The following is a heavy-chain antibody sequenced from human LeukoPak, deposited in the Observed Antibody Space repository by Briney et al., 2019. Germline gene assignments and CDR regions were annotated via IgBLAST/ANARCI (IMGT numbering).Heavy chain of an antibody. CDR3: ARDILTGCTFDP. Sequence: PSETLSLTCAVYGGSFSGYYWSWIRQPPGKGLEWIGEINHSGSTNYNPSLKSRVTISVDTSKNQFSPKLSSVTAADTAVYYCARDILTGCTFDPWGQGTLVTASS. CDR1: GGSFSGYY. CDR2: INHSGST. D-gene: IGHD3-9*01. V-gene: IGHV4-34*01. J-gene: IGHJ5*02.